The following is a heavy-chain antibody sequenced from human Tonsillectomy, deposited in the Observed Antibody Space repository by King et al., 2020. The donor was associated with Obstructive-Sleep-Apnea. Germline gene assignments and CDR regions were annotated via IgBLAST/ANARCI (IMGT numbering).Heavy chain of an antibody. J-gene: IGHJ5*02. CDR1: GGSFSDYY. V-gene: IGHV4-34*01. CDR3: ARGSGAAAVNWLDP. CDR2: INHSGNT. D-gene: IGHD6-13*01. Sequence: VQLQQWGAGLLKPSETLSLTCAVYGGSFSDYYWSWIRQPPGKGLEWIGEINHSGNTNYNPALKIRVTISADTSNNQFSLKLSSVTAADTAVYYCARGSGAAAVNWLDPWGQGTLVTVSS.